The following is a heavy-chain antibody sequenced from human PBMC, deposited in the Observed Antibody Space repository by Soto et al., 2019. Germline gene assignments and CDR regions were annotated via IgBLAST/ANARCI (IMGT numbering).Heavy chain of an antibody. V-gene: IGHV3-23*01. J-gene: IGHJ4*02. CDR3: AKGRFGSVTSTKTDY. Sequence: PGGSLRLSCAASGFTFSSYAMSWVRQAPGKGLEWVSGISDSGGSTYYADSVKGRFTISRDNSKNTLYLQMNSLRAEDTAVYYCAKGRFGSVTSTKTDYWGQGTLVTVS. CDR2: ISDSGGST. D-gene: IGHD3-16*01. CDR1: GFTFSSYA.